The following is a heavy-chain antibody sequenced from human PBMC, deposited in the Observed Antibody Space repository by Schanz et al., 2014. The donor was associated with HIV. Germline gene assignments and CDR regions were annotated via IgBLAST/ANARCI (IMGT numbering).Heavy chain of an antibody. CDR1: GFTFSSYG. CDR2: ISGSGNTI. J-gene: IGHJ4*02. CDR3: AKVGRIYSTTWIDH. V-gene: IGHV3-48*01. Sequence: EVQLLESGGGLVRPGGSLRLSCAASGFTFSSYGMHWVRQAPGKGLGGVSYISGSGNTIYYADSVKGRFTISRDNSKNTVYLQMNSLRGEDSAVYYCAKVGRIYSTTWIDHWGQGTLVTVSS. D-gene: IGHD6-13*01.